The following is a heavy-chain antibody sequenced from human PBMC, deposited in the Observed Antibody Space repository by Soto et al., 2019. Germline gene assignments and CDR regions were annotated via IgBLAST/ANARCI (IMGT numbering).Heavy chain of an antibody. D-gene: IGHD1-1*01. CDR2: ISYDGSNK. Sequence: GSLRLSCAASGFTFSSYAMHWVRQAPGKGLEWVAVISYDGSNKYYADSVKGRFTISRDNSKNTLYLQMNSLRAEDTAVYYCARVFRPASTTSQAAHKSDIWGQGTMVTVSS. CDR3: ARVFRPASTTSQAAHKSDI. V-gene: IGHV3-30-3*01. CDR1: GFTFSSYA. J-gene: IGHJ3*02.